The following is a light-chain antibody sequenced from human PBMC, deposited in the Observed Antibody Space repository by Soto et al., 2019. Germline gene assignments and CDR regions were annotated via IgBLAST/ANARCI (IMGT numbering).Light chain of an antibody. V-gene: IGKV3-15*01. CDR3: QQSYSTPKT. J-gene: IGKJ1*01. Sequence: DTIMTQSPVILSVSPGERATVSCMASQSLNSNLAWYQQKPGQAPRLLIIGASERVTTIPARFSGSGSGTDFTLTISSLQPEDFATYYCQQSYSTPKTFGQGTKVDIK. CDR1: QSLNSN. CDR2: GAS.